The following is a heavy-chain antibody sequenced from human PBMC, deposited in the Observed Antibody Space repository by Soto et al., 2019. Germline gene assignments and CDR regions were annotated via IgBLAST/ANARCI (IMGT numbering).Heavy chain of an antibody. V-gene: IGHV4-59*01. CDR2: IYYSGST. Sequence: KTSETLSLTCTVSGGSISSYYWSWIRQPPGKGLEWIGYIYYSGSTNYNPSLKSRVTISVDTSKNQFSLKLSSVTAADTAVYYCARELVGANYYYGMDVWGQGTTVTVSS. CDR1: GGSISSYY. CDR3: ARELVGANYYYGMDV. J-gene: IGHJ6*02. D-gene: IGHD1-26*01.